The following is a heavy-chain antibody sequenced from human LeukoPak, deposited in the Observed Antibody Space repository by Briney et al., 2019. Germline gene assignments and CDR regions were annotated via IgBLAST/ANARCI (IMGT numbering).Heavy chain of an antibody. CDR2: IKQDGSEK. Sequence: SGGSLRLSCAASGFTCSSYWMSWVRQAPGKGLEGVANIKQDGSEKYYVDSVKGRFTISRDNAKNPLYLQMNSLRAEDTAVYYCARDMAVAGTFDYWGQGTLVTVSS. V-gene: IGHV3-7*03. D-gene: IGHD6-19*01. CDR3: ARDMAVAGTFDY. J-gene: IGHJ4*02. CDR1: GFTCSSYW.